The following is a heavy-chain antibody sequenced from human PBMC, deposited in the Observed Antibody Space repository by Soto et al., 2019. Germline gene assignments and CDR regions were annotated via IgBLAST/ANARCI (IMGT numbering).Heavy chain of an antibody. D-gene: IGHD1-20*01. J-gene: IGHJ4*02. CDR2: IYYSGST. CDR3: AGGTPLYNWKTEDY. Sequence: SETLSLTCTVSGGSISSGDYYWSWIRQPPGKGLEWIGYIYYSGSTYYNPSLKSRVTISVDTSKNQFSLKLSSVTAADTAVYYCAGGTPLYNWKTEDYWGQGTLVTVSS. V-gene: IGHV4-30-4*01. CDR1: GGSISSGDYY.